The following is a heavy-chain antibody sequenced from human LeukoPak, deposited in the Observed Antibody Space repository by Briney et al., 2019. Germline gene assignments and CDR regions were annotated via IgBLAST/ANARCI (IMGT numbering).Heavy chain of an antibody. J-gene: IGHJ4*02. Sequence: PGGSLRLSCAASGFTFTSYAVNWVRQAPGGGLEWVSYISCSSSTIYYADSVKGRFTISRDNAKNSLYLQMNSLRAEDTAVYYCARGYPHTAVLLWFGDPLDYWGQGTLVTVSS. V-gene: IGHV3-48*01. CDR3: ARGYPHTAVLLWFGDPLDY. D-gene: IGHD3-10*01. CDR1: GFTFTSYA. CDR2: ISCSSSTI.